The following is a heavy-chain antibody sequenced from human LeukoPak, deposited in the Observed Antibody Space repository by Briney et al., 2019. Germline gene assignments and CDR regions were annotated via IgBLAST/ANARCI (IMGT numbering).Heavy chain of an antibody. D-gene: IGHD6-13*01. J-gene: IGHJ4*02. CDR3: AKSPGSWYYFDY. V-gene: IGHV3-7*01. Sequence: AGGSLRLSCAASEFTFNNYWMSWVRQAPGKGLEWVANIKQDGSEKYYMDSVKGRFTISRDNSKNTLYLQMNSLRAEDTAVYYCAKSPGSWYYFDYWGQGTLVTVSS. CDR2: IKQDGSEK. CDR1: EFTFNNYW.